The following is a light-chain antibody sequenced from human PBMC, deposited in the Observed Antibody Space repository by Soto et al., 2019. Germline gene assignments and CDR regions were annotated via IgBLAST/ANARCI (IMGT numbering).Light chain of an antibody. CDR2: DAS. V-gene: IGKV1-5*01. CDR3: HQYDSQPYT. J-gene: IGKJ2*01. Sequence: DIQMTQSPSTLSASVGDRVTISCRASQNIGNWLAWYQQKPGKAPKLLIYDASTLESGVPSRFRGSGSGTELTLTISSLQPDDFATYHCHQYDSQPYTFGQGTKLEIK. CDR1: QNIGNW.